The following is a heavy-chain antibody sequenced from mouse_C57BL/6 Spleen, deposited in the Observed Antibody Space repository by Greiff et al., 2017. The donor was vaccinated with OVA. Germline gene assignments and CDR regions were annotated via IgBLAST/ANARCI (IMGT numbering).Heavy chain of an antibody. CDR3: ASRVYYGSSPAWFAY. D-gene: IGHD1-1*01. V-gene: IGHV1-75*01. J-gene: IGHJ3*01. CDR1: GYTFTDYY. Sequence: VQLQQSGPELVKPGASVKISCKASGYTFTDYYINWVKQRPGQGLEWIGWIFPGSGSTYYNEKFKGKATLTVDKSSSTAYMLLSSLTSEDSAVYFCASRVYYGSSPAWFAYWGQGTLVTVSA. CDR2: IFPGSGST.